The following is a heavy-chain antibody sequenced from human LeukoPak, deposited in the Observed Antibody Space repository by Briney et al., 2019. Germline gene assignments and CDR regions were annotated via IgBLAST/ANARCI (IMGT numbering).Heavy chain of an antibody. CDR3: ARGIVVVPAASNWFDP. J-gene: IGHJ5*02. D-gene: IGHD2-2*01. CDR1: GYTFTGYY. CDR2: MNPNSGNT. Sequence: ASVKVSCKASGYTFTGYYMHWVRQATGQGLEWMGWMNPNSGNTGYAQKFQGRVTMTRNTSISTAYMELSSLRSEDTAVYYCARGIVVVPAASNWFDPWGQGTLVTVSS. V-gene: IGHV1-8*02.